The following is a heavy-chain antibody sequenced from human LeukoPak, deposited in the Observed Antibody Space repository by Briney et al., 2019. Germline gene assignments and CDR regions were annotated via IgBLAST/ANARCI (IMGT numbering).Heavy chain of an antibody. D-gene: IGHD4-17*01. J-gene: IGHJ6*03. CDR2: IRSSGSTI. Sequence: PGGSLRLSCAASGFTFSDYYMSWIRQAPGKGLEWVSYIRSSGSTIYYADSVKGRFTISRDNAKNSLYLQMNSLRAEDTAVYYCARFAGDYAYYYYYMDVWGKGTTVTISS. V-gene: IGHV3-11*01. CDR1: GFTFSDYY. CDR3: ARFAGDYAYYYYYMDV.